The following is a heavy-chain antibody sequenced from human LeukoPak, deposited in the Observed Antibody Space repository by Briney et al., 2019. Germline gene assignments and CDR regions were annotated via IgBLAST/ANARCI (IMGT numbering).Heavy chain of an antibody. Sequence: GGSLRLSCAASGFTVSSNYMSWVRQAPGKGLEWASVIYSGGSTYYADSVKGRFTISRDNSKNTLYLQMNSLRAEDTAVYYCARDLGDSSGYYLGNWFDPWGQGTLVTVSS. CDR2: IYSGGST. CDR1: GFTVSSNY. J-gene: IGHJ5*02. D-gene: IGHD3-22*01. CDR3: ARDLGDSSGYYLGNWFDP. V-gene: IGHV3-66*01.